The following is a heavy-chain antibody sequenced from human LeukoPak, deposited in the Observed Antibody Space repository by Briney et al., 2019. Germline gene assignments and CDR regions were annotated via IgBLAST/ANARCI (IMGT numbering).Heavy chain of an antibody. Sequence: GGSLRLSCAASGFTFSSYSMNWVRQAPGKGLEWVSSISSSSSYIYYADSVKGRFTISRDNAKNSLYLQMNSLRAEDTAVYYCASTTEPGYYFDYWGQGTLVTVSS. CDR3: ASTTEPGYYFDY. J-gene: IGHJ4*02. D-gene: IGHD1-1*01. V-gene: IGHV3-21*01. CDR2: ISSSSSYI. CDR1: GFTFSSYS.